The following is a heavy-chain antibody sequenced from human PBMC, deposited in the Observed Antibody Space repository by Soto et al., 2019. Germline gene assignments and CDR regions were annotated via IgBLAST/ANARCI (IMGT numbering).Heavy chain of an antibody. CDR1: GGTFSSYA. V-gene: IGHV1-69*12. CDR2: IIPIFGTA. CDR3: ARDRGPSSGYYPYWFDP. D-gene: IGHD3-22*01. J-gene: IGHJ5*02. Sequence: QVQLVQSGAEVKKPGSSVKVSCKASGGTFSSYAITWVRQAPGQGLEWMGGIIPIFGTANYAQKFQGRDTITADESTSTAYMELSSLRSEDTALYYCARDRGPSSGYYPYWFDPWGQGTLVTVSS.